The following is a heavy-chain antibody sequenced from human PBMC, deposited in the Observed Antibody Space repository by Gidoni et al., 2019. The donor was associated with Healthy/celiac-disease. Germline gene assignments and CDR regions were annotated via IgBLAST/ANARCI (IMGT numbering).Heavy chain of an antibody. CDR2: ISGSGGST. D-gene: IGHD1-26*01. J-gene: IGHJ4*02. CDR3: AKGVSGSYYGYYFDY. V-gene: IGHV3-23*01. Sequence: VRQAPGKGLEWVSAISGSGGSTYYADSVKGRFTISRDNSKNTLYLQMNSLRAEDTAVYYCAKGVSGSYYGYYFDYWGQGTLVTVSS.